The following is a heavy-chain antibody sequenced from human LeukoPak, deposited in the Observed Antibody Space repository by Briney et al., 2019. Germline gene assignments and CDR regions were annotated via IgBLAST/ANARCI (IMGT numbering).Heavy chain of an antibody. V-gene: IGHV3-30*03. D-gene: IGHD2-8*02. CDR3: ARDQTAVTGVWGTIDY. J-gene: IGHJ4*02. CDR1: GFTFSSYG. CDR2: ISYDGSNK. Sequence: PGGSLRLSCAASGFTFSSYGMHWVRQAPGKGLEWVAVISYDGSNKYYADSVKGRFTISRDNSKKTLYLQMNSLRTEDTAVYYCARDQTAVTGVWGTIDYWGQGTLVTVSS.